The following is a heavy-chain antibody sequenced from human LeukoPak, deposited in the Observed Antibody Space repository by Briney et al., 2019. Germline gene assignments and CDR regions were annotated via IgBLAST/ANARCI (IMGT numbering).Heavy chain of an antibody. D-gene: IGHD4/OR15-4a*01. CDR2: ISDSGDNS. V-gene: IGHV3-23*01. Sequence: HAGASLRLSCAASGFTFSSYAMGWVRLAPGKGLEWVSLISDSGDNSYYADSVKGRFTISRDNSKNTLYLQMSSLRAEDTALYYCAKCLGDGTNYYFAHWGQGTLVTVSS. CDR3: AKCLGDGTNYYFAH. J-gene: IGHJ4*02. CDR1: GFTFSSYA.